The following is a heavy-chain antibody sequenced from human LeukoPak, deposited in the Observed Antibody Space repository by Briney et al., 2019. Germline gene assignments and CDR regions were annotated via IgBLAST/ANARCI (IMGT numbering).Heavy chain of an antibody. V-gene: IGHV1-24*01. CDR3: ARDQGPYYYDSSGSGFDP. Sequence: ASVKVSCKVSGNSLTELSMHWVRQAPGKGLEWMGGFDPEDGETIYAQKFQGRVTMTEDTSTSTAYMELRSLRSDDTAVYYCARDQGPYYYDSSGSGFDPWGQGTLVTVSS. D-gene: IGHD3-22*01. CDR1: GNSLTELS. J-gene: IGHJ5*02. CDR2: FDPEDGET.